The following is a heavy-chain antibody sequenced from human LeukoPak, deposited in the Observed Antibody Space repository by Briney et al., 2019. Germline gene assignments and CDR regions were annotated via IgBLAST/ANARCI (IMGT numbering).Heavy chain of an antibody. J-gene: IGHJ5*02. Sequence: ASVKVSCKASGYTFTGYYMHWVRQAPGQGLEWMGWINPNSGGTNYAQKFQGRVTMTRDTSISTAYMELSRPRSDDTAVYYCARAGGNYWVYWFDPWGQGTLVTVSS. CDR1: GYTFTGYY. CDR2: INPNSGGT. V-gene: IGHV1-2*02. D-gene: IGHD4-11*01. CDR3: ARAGGNYWVYWFDP.